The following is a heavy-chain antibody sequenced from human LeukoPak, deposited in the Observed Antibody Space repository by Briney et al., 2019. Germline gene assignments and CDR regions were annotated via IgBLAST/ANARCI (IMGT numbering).Heavy chain of an antibody. V-gene: IGHV3-33*01. CDR3: ARSSGRRLYYFDY. Sequence: GRSLRLSCAASGFTFSSYGMHWVRQAPGKGLEWVAVIWYDGSNKYYADSVKGRFTISRDNSKNTLYLQMNSLRAEDTAVYYCARSSGRRLYYFDYWGQGTLVTVSS. CDR1: GFTFSSYG. CDR2: IWYDGSNK. J-gene: IGHJ4*02. D-gene: IGHD3-10*01.